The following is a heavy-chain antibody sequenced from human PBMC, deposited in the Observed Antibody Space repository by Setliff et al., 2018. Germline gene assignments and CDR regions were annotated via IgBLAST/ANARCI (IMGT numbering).Heavy chain of an antibody. CDR3: ARDRGSDSCRGCDYMDV. CDR1: GFRFSEYG. CDR2: IYYDGSNT. J-gene: IGHJ6*03. D-gene: IGHD2-2*01. Sequence: PGGSLRLSCEASGFRFSEYGMHWVRQPPGKGLEWVAVIYYDGSNTHYTDSVEGRFTISRDNSKNTLCLQMNSLRDEDTAVYYCARDRGSDSCRGCDYMDVWGKGTTVTVSS. V-gene: IGHV3-33*01.